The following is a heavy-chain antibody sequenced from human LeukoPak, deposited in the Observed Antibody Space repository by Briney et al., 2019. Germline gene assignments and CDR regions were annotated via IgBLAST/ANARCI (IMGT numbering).Heavy chain of an antibody. CDR2: INPNSGGT. CDR1: GYTFTGYY. Sequence: VSVKVSCKASGYTFTGYYMHWVRQAPGQGLEWMGWINPNSGGTNYAQKFQGRVTMTRDTSTSTVYMELSSLRSEDTAVYYCAREYSSGWFPYYYYGMDVWGQGTTVTVSS. CDR3: AREYSSGWFPYYYYGMDV. D-gene: IGHD6-19*01. J-gene: IGHJ6*02. V-gene: IGHV1-2*02.